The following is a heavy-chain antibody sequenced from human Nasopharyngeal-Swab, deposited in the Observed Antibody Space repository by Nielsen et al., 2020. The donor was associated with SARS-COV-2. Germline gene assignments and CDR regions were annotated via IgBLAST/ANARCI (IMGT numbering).Heavy chain of an antibody. CDR2: IYYSGST. V-gene: IGHV4-31*03. CDR1: GDSMSSGGYY. Sequence: SETLSLTCTVSGDSMSSGGYYWSWIRQHPGKGLEWIGYIYYSGSTYYNPSLKSRLTISVDTSKNQFSLKLSSVTAADTAVYYCARGDGTVYYYYGMDVWGQGTTVTVSS. CDR3: ARGDGTVYYYYGMDV. J-gene: IGHJ6*02. D-gene: IGHD1-7*01.